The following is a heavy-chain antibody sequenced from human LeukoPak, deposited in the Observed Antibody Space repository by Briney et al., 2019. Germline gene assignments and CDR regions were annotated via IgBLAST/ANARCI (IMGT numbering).Heavy chain of an antibody. CDR2: IKQDGSEK. V-gene: IGHV3-7*01. CDR1: RLTFSSYW. CDR3: ARASDYDFWSGSAEKFDY. J-gene: IGHJ4*02. D-gene: IGHD3-3*01. Sequence: GGSLRLSCTASRLTFSSYWMIWVRQAPGKELEGVAHIKQDGSEKYNVDSLNGRLTISVDNAKNSLYLQMNSLRAEDTAVYYCARASDYDFWSGSAEKFDYWGQGPLVTVSS.